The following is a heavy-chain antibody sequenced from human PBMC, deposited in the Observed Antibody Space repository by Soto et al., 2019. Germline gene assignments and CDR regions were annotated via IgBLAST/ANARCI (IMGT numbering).Heavy chain of an antibody. D-gene: IGHD1-1*01. CDR1: GFTVSGKKY. CDR3: ATWHLQEHAYDI. Sequence: PGESLKISCAAFGFTVSGKKYVAWVRQAPGKGLEWVSALYDLDGTYYADSVKGRFTTSSDSSRTTVYLQMNSLRPDDTAVYSCATWHLQEHAYDIWGQGTMVT. J-gene: IGHJ3*02. V-gene: IGHV3-53*01. CDR2: LYDLDGT.